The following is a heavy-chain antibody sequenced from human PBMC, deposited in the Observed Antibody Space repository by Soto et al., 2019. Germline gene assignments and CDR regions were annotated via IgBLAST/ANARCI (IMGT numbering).Heavy chain of an antibody. CDR1: GFTFSSYA. CDR2: ISGSGGST. CDR3: AKWPSYSSSFYYYYGMDV. Sequence: EVQLLESGGGLVQPGGSLRLSCAASGFTFSSYAMSWVRQAPGKGLEWVSAISGSGGSTYYADSVKGRFTISRDNSKNTLYLQMNSLRAEDTAVYYCAKWPSYSSSFYYYYGMDVWGQGTTVTVSS. J-gene: IGHJ6*02. D-gene: IGHD6-6*01. V-gene: IGHV3-23*01.